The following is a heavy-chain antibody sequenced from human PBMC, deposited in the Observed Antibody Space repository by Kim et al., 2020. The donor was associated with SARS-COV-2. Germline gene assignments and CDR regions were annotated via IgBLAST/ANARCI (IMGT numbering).Heavy chain of an antibody. CDR2: INPNSGGT. Sequence: ASVKVSCKASGYTFTGYYMHWVRQAPGQGLEWMGWINPNSGGTNYAQKFQGRVTMTRDTSISTAYMELSRLRSDDTAVYYCAREGYQLLYRGVWWFDPWGQGTLVTVSS. CDR3: AREGYQLLYRGVWWFDP. D-gene: IGHD2-2*02. J-gene: IGHJ5*02. CDR1: GYTFTGYY. V-gene: IGHV1-2*02.